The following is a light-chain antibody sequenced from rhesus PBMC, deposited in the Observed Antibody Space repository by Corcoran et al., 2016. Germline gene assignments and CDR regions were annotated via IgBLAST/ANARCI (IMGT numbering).Light chain of an antibody. J-gene: IGKJ1*01. CDR1: QSVSSY. Sequence: EIVMTQSPATLSLSPGERATLSCRASQSVSSYLAWYQQKPGQVPRLLLYGASSRATGIPDRFSGSGSGTDFTLTISSLEPEDFAVYYCQETSNLWTFGQGTKVEIK. V-gene: IGKV3-31*02. CDR3: QETSNLWT. CDR2: GAS.